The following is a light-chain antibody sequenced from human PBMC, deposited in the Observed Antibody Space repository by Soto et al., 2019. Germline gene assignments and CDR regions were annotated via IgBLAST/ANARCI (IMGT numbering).Light chain of an antibody. CDR2: GNS. V-gene: IGLV2-14*02. CDR1: SNDIGGYNL. J-gene: IGLJ2*01. CDR3: QSYDSSLSAVV. Sequence: QSALTQPASVSGSPGQSITISCTGTSNDIGGYNLVSWYQQHPGKAPKLIIYGNSNRPSGVPDRFSGSKSGTSASLAITGLQAEDEADYYCQSYDSSLSAVVFGGGTKLTVL.